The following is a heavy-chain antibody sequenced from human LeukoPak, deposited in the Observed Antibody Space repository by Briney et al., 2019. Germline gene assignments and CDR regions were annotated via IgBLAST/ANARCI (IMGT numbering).Heavy chain of an antibody. J-gene: IGHJ4*02. Sequence: PGGSLRLSCAASGFTFSSYGMHWVRQAPGKGLEWVACIRYDGSNKYYADSVKGRFTISRDNSKNTLYLQMNSLRAEDTAVYYCAKTYGSGSYYGDWGQGTLVTVSS. CDR1: GFTFSSYG. V-gene: IGHV3-30*02. CDR2: IRYDGSNK. CDR3: AKTYGSGSYYGD. D-gene: IGHD3-10*01.